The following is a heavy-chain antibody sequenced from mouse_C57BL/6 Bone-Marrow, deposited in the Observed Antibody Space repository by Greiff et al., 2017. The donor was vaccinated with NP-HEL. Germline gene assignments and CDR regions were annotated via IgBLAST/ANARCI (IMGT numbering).Heavy chain of an antibody. J-gene: IGHJ2*01. CDR3: ARYSRAQALYFDY. CDR2: IRNKANGYTT. Sequence: EVQLMESGGGLVQPGGSLSLSCAASGFTFTDYYMSWVRQPPGKALEWLGFIRNKANGYTTEYSASVKGRFTISRDNSQSILYLQMNALRAEDSATYYGARYSRAQALYFDYWGQGTTLTVSS. D-gene: IGHD3-2*02. CDR1: GFTFTDYY. V-gene: IGHV7-3*01.